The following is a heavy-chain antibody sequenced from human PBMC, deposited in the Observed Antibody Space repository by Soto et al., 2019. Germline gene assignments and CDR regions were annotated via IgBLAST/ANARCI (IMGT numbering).Heavy chain of an antibody. CDR1: GYTFTSYG. Sequence: ASVKVSCKASGYTFTSYGISWVRQAPGQGLEWMGWISAYNGNTNYAQKLQGRVTMATDTSTSTAYMELRSLRSDDTAVYYCAAPPPPYYYDSSGYYYLGYWGQGTLVTVSS. V-gene: IGHV1-18*01. D-gene: IGHD3-22*01. J-gene: IGHJ4*02. CDR3: AAPPPPYYYDSSGYYYLGY. CDR2: ISAYNGNT.